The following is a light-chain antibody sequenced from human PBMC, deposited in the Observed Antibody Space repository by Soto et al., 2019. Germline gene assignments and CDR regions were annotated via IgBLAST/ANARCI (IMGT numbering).Light chain of an antibody. CDR3: QQYFNWWT. Sequence: IVLTQSPGTLSLSPGERVTSYCRASQSVTTRLAWYQHKPGQAPTLLMSGASNRASGVPARFSGSGSGTDFTLTISSLQSEDFAVYHCQQYFNWWTFGQGTKVDI. J-gene: IGKJ1*01. CDR1: QSVTTR. V-gene: IGKV3D-15*01. CDR2: GAS.